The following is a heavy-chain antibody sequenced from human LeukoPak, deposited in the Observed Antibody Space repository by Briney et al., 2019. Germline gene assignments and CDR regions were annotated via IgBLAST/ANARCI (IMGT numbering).Heavy chain of an antibody. CDR2: ISYDGSNK. Sequence: PGGSLRLSCAASGFTFSSYAMHWVRQAPGKGLEWVAVISYDGSNKYYADSVKGRFTISRDNAKNSLYLQMNSLRAEDTAVYYCARDDPAGLFDYWGQGTLVTVSS. V-gene: IGHV3-30-3*01. CDR3: ARDDPAGLFDY. CDR1: GFTFSSYA. J-gene: IGHJ4*02. D-gene: IGHD2-2*01.